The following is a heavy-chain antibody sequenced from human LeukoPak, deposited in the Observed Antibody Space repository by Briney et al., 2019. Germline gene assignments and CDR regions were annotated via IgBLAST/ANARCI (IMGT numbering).Heavy chain of an antibody. Sequence: GGSLRLSCAASGFTFSNAWMSWVRQAPGKGLEWVGRIKSKTDGGTTDYAAPVKGRFTISRDDSKNTLYLQMNSLKTEDTAVYNCTTQVRGYNYGYSLSYWGQGTLVTVSS. J-gene: IGHJ4*02. CDR3: TTQVRGYNYGYSLSY. CDR2: IKSKTDGGTT. D-gene: IGHD5-18*01. V-gene: IGHV3-15*01. CDR1: GFTFSNAW.